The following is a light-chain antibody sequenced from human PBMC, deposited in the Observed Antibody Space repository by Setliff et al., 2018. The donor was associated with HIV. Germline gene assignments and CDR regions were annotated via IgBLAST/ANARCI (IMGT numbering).Light chain of an antibody. CDR2: EVS. V-gene: IGLV2-8*01. Sequence: QSVLAQPPSASGSPGQSVTISCTGTSSDVGGYNYVSWYQQHPGKAPKLMIYEVSKRPSGVPDRFSGSKSGNTASLTVSGLQAEDEAGYYCSSYAGSNNRYVFGTGTKVTVL. CDR3: SSYAGSNNRYV. CDR1: SSDVGGYNY. J-gene: IGLJ1*01.